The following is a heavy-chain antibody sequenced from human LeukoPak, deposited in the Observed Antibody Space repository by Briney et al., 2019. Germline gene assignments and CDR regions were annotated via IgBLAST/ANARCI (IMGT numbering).Heavy chain of an antibody. CDR3: ARSQYSGSYFDN. D-gene: IGHD1-26*01. J-gene: IGHJ4*02. CDR1: GSTLGSNW. CDR2: INGDGSNI. V-gene: IGHV3-74*01. Sequence: GGSLRPSFEAPGSTLGSNWMHWVRKAPGKGLVWVSRINGDGSNIAYADSVKGRFTISRDNAKNTLYLQMNSLRVEDTAVYYCARSQYSGSYFDNWGQGTLVTVSS.